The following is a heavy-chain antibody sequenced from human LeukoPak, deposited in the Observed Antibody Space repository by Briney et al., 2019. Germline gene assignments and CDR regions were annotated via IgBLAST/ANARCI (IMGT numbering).Heavy chain of an antibody. CDR2: IYRGGPT. CDR1: GLTVSSNY. Sequence: GGSLRLSCAASGLTVSSNYMSWVRQAPGKGLEWVSVIYRGGPTYYADSVKGRFTISRDNSKNTLYLQMNSLRDEDTAVYYCARDSYVDSEAVRWFDPWGQGTLVIVSS. CDR3: ARDSYVDSEAVRWFDP. V-gene: IGHV3-66*01. D-gene: IGHD4-17*01. J-gene: IGHJ5*02.